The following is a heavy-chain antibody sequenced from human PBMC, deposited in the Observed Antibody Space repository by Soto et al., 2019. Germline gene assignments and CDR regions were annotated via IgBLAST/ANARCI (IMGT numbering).Heavy chain of an antibody. D-gene: IGHD3-9*01. Sequence: GASVKVSCKASGYTFTSYYLHWVRQAPGQGLEWMGIINPSGGSTSYAQKFQGRVTMTRDTSTSTVYMELSSLRSEDTAVYYCARGGLRYFDWTHYYYGMDVWGQGTTVTVSS. CDR2: INPSGGST. J-gene: IGHJ6*02. CDR3: ARGGLRYFDWTHYYYGMDV. CDR1: GYTFTSYY. V-gene: IGHV1-46*01.